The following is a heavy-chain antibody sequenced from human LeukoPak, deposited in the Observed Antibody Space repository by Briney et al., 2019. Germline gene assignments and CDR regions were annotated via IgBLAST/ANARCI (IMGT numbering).Heavy chain of an antibody. V-gene: IGHV4-39*07. Sequence: PSETLSLTCTVSGGSISSSSYYWGWIRQPPGKGLEWIGSIYYSGSTYYNPSLKSRVTISVDTSKNQFSLKLSSVTAADTAVYYCARSRVGATTVDWFDPWGQGTLVTVSS. J-gene: IGHJ5*02. CDR3: ARSRVGATTVDWFDP. CDR2: IYYSGST. D-gene: IGHD1-26*01. CDR1: GGSISSSSYY.